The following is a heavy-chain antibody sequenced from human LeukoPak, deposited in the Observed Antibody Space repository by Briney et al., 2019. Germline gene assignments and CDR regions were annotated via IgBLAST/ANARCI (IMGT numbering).Heavy chain of an antibody. V-gene: IGHV3-21*01. Sequence: PGGSLRLSCAASGFTFSSYSMNWVRQAPGKGLEWVSSISSSSSYTYYADSVKGRFTISRDNAKNSLYLQMNSLRAEDTAVYYCARLGGAARPDFDYWGQGTLVTVSS. CDR3: ARLGGAARPDFDY. J-gene: IGHJ4*02. CDR2: ISSSSSYT. CDR1: GFTFSSYS. D-gene: IGHD6-6*01.